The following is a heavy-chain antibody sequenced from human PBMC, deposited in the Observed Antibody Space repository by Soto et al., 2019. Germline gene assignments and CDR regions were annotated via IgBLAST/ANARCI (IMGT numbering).Heavy chain of an antibody. CDR3: ARDCGGDCSYFDH. V-gene: IGHV4-4*02. D-gene: IGHD2-21*02. CDR1: GGSIISNSW. CDR2: IYHNGRT. J-gene: IGHJ4*02. Sequence: QVQLQESGPGLMKPSETLSVTCGVSGGSIISNSWWSWVRQPPGKGLEWIGEIYHNGRTDYNPSLKSRVTMSVDTSKNQIFLNLSSVTAADTAVYYCARDCGGDCSYFDHWGQGTLVTVSS.